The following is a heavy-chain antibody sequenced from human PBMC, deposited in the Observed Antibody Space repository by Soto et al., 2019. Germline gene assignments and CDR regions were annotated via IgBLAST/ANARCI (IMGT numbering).Heavy chain of an antibody. Sequence: QVQLVQSGAEVKKPGASVKVSCKASGYTFTSYGISWVRQAPGQGLEWMGWISAYNGNTNYAQRLQGRVTMTTDTSTSTLYTELRSLRSDDTAVYYCARGVRGHYYYYGMDVWGQGTTVTVSS. CDR3: ARGVRGHYYYYGMDV. D-gene: IGHD5-12*01. CDR1: GYTFTSYG. J-gene: IGHJ6*02. CDR2: ISAYNGNT. V-gene: IGHV1-18*01.